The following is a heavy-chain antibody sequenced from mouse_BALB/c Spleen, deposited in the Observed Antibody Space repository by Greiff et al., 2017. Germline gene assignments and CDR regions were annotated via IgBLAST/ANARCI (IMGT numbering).Heavy chain of an antibody. CDR2: IRSKSNNYAT. CDR3: VRLELTYYAMDY. Sequence: EVHLVESGGGLVQPKGSLKLSCAASGFTFNTYAMNWVRQAPGKGLEWVARIRSKSNNYATYYADSVKDRFTISRDDSQSMLYLQMNNLKTEDTAMYYCVRLELTYYAMDYWGQGTSVTVSS. J-gene: IGHJ4*01. D-gene: IGHD2-4*01. V-gene: IGHV10-1*02. CDR1: GFTFNTYA.